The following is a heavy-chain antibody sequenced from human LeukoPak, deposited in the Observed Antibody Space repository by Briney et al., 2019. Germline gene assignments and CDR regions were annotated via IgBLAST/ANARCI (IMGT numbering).Heavy chain of an antibody. J-gene: IGHJ5*02. V-gene: IGHV4-34*01. CDR2: INHSGST. D-gene: IGHD3-10*01. CDR1: GGSFSGYY. Sequence: SETLSLTCAVYGGSFSGYYWSWIRQPPGKGLEWIGEINHSGSTNYNPSLKSRVTISVDKSKNQFSLKLSSVTAADTAVYYCARDSNGSGSYYEPWGQGTLVTVSS. CDR3: ARDSNGSGSYYEP.